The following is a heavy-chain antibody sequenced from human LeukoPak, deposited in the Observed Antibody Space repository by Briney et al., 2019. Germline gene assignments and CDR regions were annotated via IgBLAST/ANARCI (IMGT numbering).Heavy chain of an antibody. D-gene: IGHD3-9*01. Sequence: GASVEVSCKASGYTFTSYAMHWVRQAPGQRLEWMGWINAGNGNTKYSQKFQGRVTITRDTSASTAYMELSSLRSEDTAVYYCARDWGYYDILTGYYNPYNWFDPWGQGTLVTVSS. CDR1: GYTFTSYA. J-gene: IGHJ5*02. V-gene: IGHV1-3*01. CDR3: ARDWGYYDILTGYYNPYNWFDP. CDR2: INAGNGNT.